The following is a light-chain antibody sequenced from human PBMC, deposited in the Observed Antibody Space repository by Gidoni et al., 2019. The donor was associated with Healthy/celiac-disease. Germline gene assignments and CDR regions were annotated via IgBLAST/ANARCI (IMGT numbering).Light chain of an antibody. CDR1: QDISND. CDR3: QQYDNLLT. J-gene: IGKJ5*01. V-gene: IGKV1-33*01. CDR2: DAS. Sequence: DVQITQSPSSLSASVGERVTLTCQASQDISNDLNWYQQKPGKAPKLLIYDASNWETGVPARFSGSGSGTDFTLTISSLQPEDIATYYCQQYDNLLTFGQGTRLEIK.